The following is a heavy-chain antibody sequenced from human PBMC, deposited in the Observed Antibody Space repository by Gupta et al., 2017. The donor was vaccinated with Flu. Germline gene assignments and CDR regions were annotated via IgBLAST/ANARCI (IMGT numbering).Heavy chain of an antibody. J-gene: IGHJ6*02. CDR3: ARGRTAMYYDFWSGYFLYGRDV. Sequence: QVQLQQWGAGLLKPSETLSLTCAVYGGSFSGYYWSWIRQPPGKGLEWIGEINHSGSTNYNPSLKSRVTISVDTSKNQVSLKLSSVTAADTAVYYCARGRTAMYYDFWSGYFLYGRDVWGQGTTVTVS. CDR1: GGSFSGYY. D-gene: IGHD3-3*01. V-gene: IGHV4-34*01. CDR2: INHSGST.